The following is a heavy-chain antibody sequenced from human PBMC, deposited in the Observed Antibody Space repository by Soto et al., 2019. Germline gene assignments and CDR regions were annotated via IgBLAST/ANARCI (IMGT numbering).Heavy chain of an antibody. J-gene: IGHJ6*02. CDR1: GFTFSSYW. Sequence: PGGSLRLSCAASGFTFSSYWMRWVRQAPGKGLEWVANIKQDGSEKYYVDSVKGRFTISRDNAKNSLYLQMNSLRAEDTAVYYCARDDVDTAMATPYYYYGMDVWGQGTTVTVSS. CDR2: IKQDGSEK. CDR3: ARDDVDTAMATPYYYYGMDV. V-gene: IGHV3-7*01. D-gene: IGHD5-18*01.